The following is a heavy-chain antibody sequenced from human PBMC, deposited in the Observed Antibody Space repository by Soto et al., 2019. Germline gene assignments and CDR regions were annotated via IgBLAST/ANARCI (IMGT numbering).Heavy chain of an antibody. Sequence: QLHLVQSGAVVKKPGASVTVSCSASGYPVTAYYMHWVRQAPGRGLEWMGGINPATGAAKYTQTFQGRVTMARDPSPSTGFMEPGGLDSEDPAVLFLARGGGVGVAGSAAFDMWGQGTLVTVSS. V-gene: IGHV1-2*02. CDR1: GYPVTAYY. CDR3: ARGGGVGVAGSAAFDM. J-gene: IGHJ3*02. CDR2: INPATGAA. D-gene: IGHD3-3*01.